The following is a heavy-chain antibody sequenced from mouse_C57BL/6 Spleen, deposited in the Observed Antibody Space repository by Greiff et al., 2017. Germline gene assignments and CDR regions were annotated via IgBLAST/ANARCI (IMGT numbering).Heavy chain of an antibody. CDR2: INPSNGGT. D-gene: IGHD2-1*01. CDR1: GYTFTSSW. V-gene: IGHV1-53*01. CDR3: ARDGNYPSWFAY. Sequence: QVQLQQPGTELVKPGASVKLSCQASGYTFTSSWMHWVKQRPGQGLEWIGNINPSNGGTNYNEKFKSKATLTVDKSSSTAYMQLSSLTSEDSAVYYCARDGNYPSWFAYWGQGTLVTVSA. J-gene: IGHJ3*01.